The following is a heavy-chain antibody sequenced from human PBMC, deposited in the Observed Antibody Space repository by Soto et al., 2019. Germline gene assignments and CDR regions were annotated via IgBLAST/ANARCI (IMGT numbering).Heavy chain of an antibody. V-gene: IGHV3-23*01. CDR3: AKDVGYGVNLFDF. CDR1: GFTFKDFG. Sequence: RGSLRLSCAASGFTFKDFGMSWVRQAPGKGLEWVSTVSGGGENTHYTDSVNGRFTISRDNSKNTVYLQMSSLRADDTATYYCAKDVGYGVNLFDFWGQGNLVTVSS. D-gene: IGHD4-17*01. J-gene: IGHJ4*02. CDR2: VSGGGENT.